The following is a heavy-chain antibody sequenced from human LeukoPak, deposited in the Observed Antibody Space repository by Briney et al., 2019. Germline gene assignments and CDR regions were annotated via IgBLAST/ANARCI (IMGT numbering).Heavy chain of an antibody. D-gene: IGHD3-3*01. Sequence: GGSLRLSCEVSGFTFSSYWMSWVRQAPGKGLEWVANIKQDGSEKYYVDSVKGRFTISRDNAKKTLYLQMNSLRAEDTAVYFCARDTYEPGLIDFWGQGTLVSVSS. J-gene: IGHJ4*02. V-gene: IGHV3-7*01. CDR1: GFTFSSYW. CDR3: ARDTYEPGLIDF. CDR2: IKQDGSEK.